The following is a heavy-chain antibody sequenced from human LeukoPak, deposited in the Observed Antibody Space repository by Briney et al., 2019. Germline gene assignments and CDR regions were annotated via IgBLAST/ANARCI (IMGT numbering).Heavy chain of an antibody. CDR1: GFTLSSYA. Sequence: GSLRLSLAGSGFTLSSYAMHWVRQAPGKGVEGVAGILYDGSNKYYADSVKGRFTISRDNSKNTLYLQMNSLRAEDTAVYYCARETYYYDSSGYPSGFDPWGQGTLVTVSS. J-gene: IGHJ5*02. V-gene: IGHV3-30*01. CDR2: ILYDGSNK. D-gene: IGHD3-22*01. CDR3: ARETYYYDSSGYPSGFDP.